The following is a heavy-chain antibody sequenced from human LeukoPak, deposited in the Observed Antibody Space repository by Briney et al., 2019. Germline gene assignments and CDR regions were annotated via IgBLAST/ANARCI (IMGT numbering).Heavy chain of an antibody. D-gene: IGHD1-7*01. Sequence: GGSLRLSCAASGFTFSSYAMSWVRQAPGKGLEWVSAISGSGGSTYYADSVKGRFTISRDNSKNTLYLQMNSLRAEDTAVYYCARTYNWNWGVNWFDPWGQGTLVTVPS. CDR2: ISGSGGST. J-gene: IGHJ5*02. CDR3: ARTYNWNWGVNWFDP. V-gene: IGHV3-23*01. CDR1: GFTFSSYA.